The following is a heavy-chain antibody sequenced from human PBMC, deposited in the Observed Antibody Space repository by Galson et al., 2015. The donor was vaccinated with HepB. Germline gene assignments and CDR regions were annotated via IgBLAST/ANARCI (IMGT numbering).Heavy chain of an antibody. D-gene: IGHD3-9*01. CDR3: ATMVGYSDFSAGSDAFDL. V-gene: IGHV3-53*01. J-gene: IGHJ3*01. Sequence: SLRLSCAASGFTVSNNYMSWVRQAPGKGLEWVSVLYSGGTTYYADSVKGRFTISRDNSKNTLYLQMNSLRAEDTAVYFCATMVGYSDFSAGSDAFDLWGQGTMVTVSS. CDR2: LYSGGTT. CDR1: GFTVSNNY.